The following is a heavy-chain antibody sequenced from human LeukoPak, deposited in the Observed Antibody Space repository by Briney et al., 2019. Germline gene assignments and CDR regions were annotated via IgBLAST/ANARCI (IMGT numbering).Heavy chain of an antibody. CDR1: GFTFSSYA. D-gene: IGHD5-18*01. J-gene: IGHJ6*02. CDR3: AKRNQYTYREYSYGYYYYGMDV. V-gene: IGHV3-30*18. Sequence: PGGSLRLSCAASGFTFSSYAMRWVRQAPGKGLEWVAVISYDGSNKYYADSVKGRFTISRDNSKNTLYLQMNSLRAEDTAVYYCAKRNQYTYREYSYGYYYYGMDVWGQGTTVTVSS. CDR2: ISYDGSNK.